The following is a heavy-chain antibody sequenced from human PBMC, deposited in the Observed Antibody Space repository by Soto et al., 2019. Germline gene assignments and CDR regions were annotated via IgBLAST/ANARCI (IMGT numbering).Heavy chain of an antibody. CDR3: ARVPSP. V-gene: IGHV4-30-2*01. J-gene: IGHJ5*02. CDR2: IYHSGNT. CDR1: GGSISSGGYS. Sequence: QLQLQESGSGLVKPSQTLSLTCAVSGGSISSGGYSWSWIRQPPGKGLEWIGYIYHSGNTYYNPSLKNRAPLSADRSNNQFSLKLSSVTAADTAVYYCARVPSPWGQGTLVTVSS.